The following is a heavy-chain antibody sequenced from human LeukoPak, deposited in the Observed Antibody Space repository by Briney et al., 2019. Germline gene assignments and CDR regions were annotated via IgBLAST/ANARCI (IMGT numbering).Heavy chain of an antibody. V-gene: IGHV3-11*01. CDR2: ISAGGTTI. CDR3: ARVRSSSWTPGP. CDR1: GFTFSDYY. D-gene: IGHD6-13*01. Sequence: PGGSLRLSCAASGFTFSDYYMTWIRQAPGKGLEWVSYISAGGTTIYYADSVKGRFTVSRDNARNSLYPQMNSLRAEDTAVYYCARVRSSSWTPGPWGQGTLVTVSS. J-gene: IGHJ5*02.